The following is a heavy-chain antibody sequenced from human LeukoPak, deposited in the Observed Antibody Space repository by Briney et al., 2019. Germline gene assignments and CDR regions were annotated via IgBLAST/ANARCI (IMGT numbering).Heavy chain of an antibody. J-gene: IGHJ4*02. CDR2: ISSSSSYI. D-gene: IGHD3-10*01. CDR1: GFTFSSYS. V-gene: IGHV3-21*01. CDR3: ARDVYYYGSGSYYKVYYFDY. Sequence: SGGSLRLSCAASGFTFSSYSMNWVRQAPGKGLEWVSSISSSSSYIYYADSVKGRFTISRDNAKNSLYLQMNSLRAEDTAVYYCARDVYYYGSGSYYKVYYFDYWGQGTLVTVSS.